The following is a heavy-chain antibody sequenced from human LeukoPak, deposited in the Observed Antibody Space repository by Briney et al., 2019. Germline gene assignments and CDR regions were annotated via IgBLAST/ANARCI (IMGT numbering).Heavy chain of an antibody. D-gene: IGHD2-2*01. V-gene: IGHV4-38-2*02. CDR2: VYYTGTT. J-gene: IGHJ5*02. CDR3: ARLPRDTVVVAAVGFDP. CDR1: GYSISSGYF. Sequence: SETLSLTCTVSGYSISSGYFWGWIRQPPGKGLEWIGNVYYTGTTYLKPSLKSRVIISVDTSKNQFSLKVNSVTAADTAIYYCARLPRDTVVVAAVGFDPWGQGVLVTVSS.